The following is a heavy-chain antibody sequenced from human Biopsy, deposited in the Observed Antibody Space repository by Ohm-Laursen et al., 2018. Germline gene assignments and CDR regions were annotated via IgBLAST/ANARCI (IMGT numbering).Heavy chain of an antibody. CDR1: GVSISSYF. CDR2: VSYSGNT. J-gene: IGHJ4*02. CDR3: AAYYYDSSGYFYAFHY. V-gene: IGHV4-59*08. D-gene: IGHD3-22*01. Sequence: TLSLTCTVSGVSISSYFWSWIRQPLGKGLEWIGYVSYSGNTKYNPSLKSRVIISADTSKNQFSRKLSSVTAADTAMYYCAAYYYDSSGYFYAFHYWGQGTLVTVSS.